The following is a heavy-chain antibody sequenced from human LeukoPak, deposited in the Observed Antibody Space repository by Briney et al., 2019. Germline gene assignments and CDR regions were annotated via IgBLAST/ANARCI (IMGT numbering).Heavy chain of an antibody. CDR1: DVSISDYY. V-gene: IGHV4-59*01. Sequence: PSETLSLTCTVSDVSISDYYWNWIRQPPGQGLEWIGNIYYSGSTTYNPSLKSRVTMSVDTAKNQFSLKLRSVTAADTAVYYCARGDFCSSSNCYLRPMDVWGKGTTVTVSS. CDR2: IYYSGST. J-gene: IGHJ6*03. D-gene: IGHD2-2*01. CDR3: ARGDFCSSSNCYLRPMDV.